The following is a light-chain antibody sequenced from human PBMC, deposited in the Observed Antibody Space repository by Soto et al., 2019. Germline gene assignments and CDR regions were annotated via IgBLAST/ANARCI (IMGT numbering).Light chain of an antibody. V-gene: IGKV3-20*01. CDR2: GAS. Sequence: EIVLTQSPGTLSLSPGERATLSCRASQSVSSSYLAWYQQKPGQAPRLLIYGASSRATGIPDRFSGSGSGTDFTLTISRLEPKDFAVYYCQQYGSSPRVFGQGTKVEIK. J-gene: IGKJ1*01. CDR1: QSVSSSY. CDR3: QQYGSSPRV.